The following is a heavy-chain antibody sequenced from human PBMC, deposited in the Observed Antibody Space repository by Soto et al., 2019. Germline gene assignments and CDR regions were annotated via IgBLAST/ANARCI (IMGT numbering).Heavy chain of an antibody. CDR3: ASIADHDAFDI. J-gene: IGHJ3*02. Sequence: PGGSLRLSCAASGFTFSGYGMHWVRQAPGKGLEWVAITRHDGSNTYYADSVRGRFTISRDNSKKTLYLQMDSLRSEDTAVYYCASIADHDAFDIWGQGTMVTVSS. CDR1: GFTFSGYG. CDR2: TRHDGSNT. D-gene: IGHD3-16*02. V-gene: IGHV3-30*02.